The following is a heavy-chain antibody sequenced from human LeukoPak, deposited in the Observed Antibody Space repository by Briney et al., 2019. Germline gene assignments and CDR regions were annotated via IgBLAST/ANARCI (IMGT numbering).Heavy chain of an antibody. D-gene: IGHD1-26*01. CDR2: MYYNGGK. CDR1: GGSMITDNYY. J-gene: IGHJ6*01. Sequence: PSETLSLTCTVSGGSMITDNYYWVWIRQPPRKGLDGVANMYYNGGKQYTRSRSLTRPVTISVDTSSNQFSLRLSSVTAEATAVYYCARRSSRADVGIWGQGTTVTVS. V-gene: IGHV4-39*01. CDR3: ARRSSRADVGI.